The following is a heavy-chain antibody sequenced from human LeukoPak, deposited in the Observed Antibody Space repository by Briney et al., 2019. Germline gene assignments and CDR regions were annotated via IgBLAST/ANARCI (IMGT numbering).Heavy chain of an antibody. Sequence: ASVKVSCKASGYTFTSYGISWVRQAPGQGLEWMGWISAYNGNTNYEQKLQGRGTMTTDTSTSTAYRELRSLRSDDTAVYYCARVVGATTPPFDYWGQGTLVTVSS. J-gene: IGHJ4*02. CDR1: GYTFTSYG. V-gene: IGHV1-18*01. CDR3: ARVVGATTPPFDY. CDR2: ISAYNGNT. D-gene: IGHD1-26*01.